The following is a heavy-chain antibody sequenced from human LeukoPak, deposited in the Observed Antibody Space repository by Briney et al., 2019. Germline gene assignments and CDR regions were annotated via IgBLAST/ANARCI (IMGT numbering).Heavy chain of an antibody. CDR2: INHSGST. Sequence: PSETLSLTCTVSGGSISSYYWSWIRQPPGKGLEWIGEINHSGSTNYNPSLKSRVTISVDTSKNQFSLKLSSVTAADTAVYYCARRVGGYCSSTSCPWGPDYYYGMDVWGQGTTVTVSS. CDR1: GGSISSYY. CDR3: ARRVGGYCSSTSCPWGPDYYYGMDV. J-gene: IGHJ6*02. V-gene: IGHV4-34*01. D-gene: IGHD2-2*01.